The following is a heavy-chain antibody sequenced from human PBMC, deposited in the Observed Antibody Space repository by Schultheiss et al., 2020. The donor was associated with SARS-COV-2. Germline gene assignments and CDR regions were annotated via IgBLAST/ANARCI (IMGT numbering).Heavy chain of an antibody. J-gene: IGHJ4*02. CDR3: ARVVTIFGVVITYFDY. D-gene: IGHD3-3*01. CDR2: IKSKTDGGTT. Sequence: GGSLRLSCAASGFTFSSYAMSWVRQAPGKGLEWVGRIKSKTDGGTTDYAAPVKGRFTISRDDSKNTLYLQMNSLKTEDTAVYYCARVVTIFGVVITYFDYWGQGTLVTVSS. V-gene: IGHV3-15*01. CDR1: GFTFSSYA.